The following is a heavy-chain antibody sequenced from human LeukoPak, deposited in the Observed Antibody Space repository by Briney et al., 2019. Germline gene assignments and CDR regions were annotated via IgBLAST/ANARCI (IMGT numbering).Heavy chain of an antibody. CDR2: IYYSGST. CDR3: ARVGDSSGYYGYYFDY. V-gene: IGHV4-59*01. Sequence: SETLSLTCTVSGGSISSNYWSWIRQPPGMGLEWIGYIYYSGSTHYNPSLQSRVTISLDTSRNQFSLKLSSVTAADTAAYYCARVGDSSGYYGYYFDYWGQGTLVTVSS. CDR1: GGSISSNY. J-gene: IGHJ4*02. D-gene: IGHD3-22*01.